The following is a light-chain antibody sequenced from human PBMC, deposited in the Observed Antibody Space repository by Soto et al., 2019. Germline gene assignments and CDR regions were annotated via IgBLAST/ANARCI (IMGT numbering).Light chain of an antibody. J-gene: IGKJ1*01. V-gene: IGKV3-20*01. CDR3: QQYGTSPRT. CDR1: QSVSSNY. Sequence: EIVLTQSPGTLSLSPGERATLSCRASQSVSSNYLAWYQQKPGQAPRLLIYGASGRAPGIPDRFSGSGSGTDFTLTISTLEPEDFAIYYCQQYGTSPRTFGQGTKVEIK. CDR2: GAS.